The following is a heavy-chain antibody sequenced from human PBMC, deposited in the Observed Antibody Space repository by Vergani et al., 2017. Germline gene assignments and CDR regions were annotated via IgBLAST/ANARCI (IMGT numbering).Heavy chain of an antibody. D-gene: IGHD3-22*01. CDR3: ARTPYYYDSSGYYLYYYYYMDV. CDR1: GGSISSYY. V-gene: IGHV4-59*12. Sequence: QVQLQESGPGLVKPSETLSLTCTVSGGSISSYYWSWIRQPPGKGLEWIGYIYYSGSTNYNPSLKSRVTISVDKSKNQFSLKLSSVTAADTAVYYCARTPYYYDSSGYYLYYYYYMDVWGKGTTVTVSS. J-gene: IGHJ6*03. CDR2: IYYSGST.